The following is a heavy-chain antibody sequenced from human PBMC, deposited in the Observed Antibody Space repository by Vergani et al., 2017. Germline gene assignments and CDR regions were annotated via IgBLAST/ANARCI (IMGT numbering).Heavy chain of an antibody. CDR2: ISWDGGSK. V-gene: IGHV3-43*01. J-gene: IGHJ4*02. Sequence: EVQLVESGGVVVQPGGSLRLSCAASGFTFDDYTMHWVRQAPGKGLEWVSLISWDGGSKYYADSVKGRFTISRDNSKNSLYLQMNSLRTEDTALYYCAKGGRRLWLIFDYWGQGTLVTVSS. CDR3: AKGGRRLWLIFDY. D-gene: IGHD5-18*01. CDR1: GFTFDDYT.